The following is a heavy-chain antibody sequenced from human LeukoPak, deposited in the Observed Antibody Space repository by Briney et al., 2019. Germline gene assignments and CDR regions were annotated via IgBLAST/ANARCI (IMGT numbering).Heavy chain of an antibody. D-gene: IGHD3-22*01. Sequence: PGGSLRLSCAASGFTISSYAMSWVRQAPGKGLEWVSAISGSGGSTYYADSVKGRFTISRDNSKNTLYLQMNSLRAEDTAVYYCANRGYSILQQLMTYYYDSSGYYGDYFDYWGQGTLVTVSS. CDR3: ANRGYSILQQLMTYYYDSSGYYGDYFDY. CDR1: GFTISSYA. J-gene: IGHJ4*02. V-gene: IGHV3-23*01. CDR2: ISGSGGST.